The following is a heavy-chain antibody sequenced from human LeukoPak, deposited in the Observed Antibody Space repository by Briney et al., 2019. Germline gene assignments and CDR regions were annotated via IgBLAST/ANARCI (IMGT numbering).Heavy chain of an antibody. Sequence: SVKVSCKASGGTFSSYAISWVRQAPGQGLEWMGGIIPIFGTANYAQKFQGRVTITADESTSTAYMELSSLRSEDTAVYYCARASGPTVPTYYYYYYMDVWGKGTTVTVSS. CDR3: ARASGPTVPTYYYYYYMDV. CDR2: IIPIFGTA. D-gene: IGHD4-11*01. V-gene: IGHV1-69*13. CDR1: GGTFSSYA. J-gene: IGHJ6*03.